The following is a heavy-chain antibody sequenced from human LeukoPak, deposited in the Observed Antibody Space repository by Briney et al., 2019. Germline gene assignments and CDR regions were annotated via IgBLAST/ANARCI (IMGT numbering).Heavy chain of an antibody. D-gene: IGHD6-13*01. CDR1: GFTFSSYS. V-gene: IGHV3-21*01. CDR3: ARDSSSWYNTRDYGMDV. Sequence: GGSLRLSCADSGFTFSSYSMNWVRQAPGKGLEWVSSISSGSKYIYNADSVKGRFTIFRDNSKNTLYLQMNSLRAEDTAVYYCARDSSSWYNTRDYGMDVWGQGTTVTVSS. CDR2: ISSGSKYI. J-gene: IGHJ6*02.